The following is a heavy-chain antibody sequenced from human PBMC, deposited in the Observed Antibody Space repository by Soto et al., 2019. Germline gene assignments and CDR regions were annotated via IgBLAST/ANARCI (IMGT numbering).Heavy chain of an antibody. CDR1: GFTFSSYS. CDR3: ARVPPHYYGDYYYYYMDV. V-gene: IGHV3-48*01. D-gene: IGHD4-17*01. CDR2: ISSSGSTI. J-gene: IGHJ6*03. Sequence: EVQLVESGGGLVQPGGSLRLSCAASGFTFSSYSMNWVRQAPGKGLEWVSYISSSGSTIYYADSVKGRFTISRDNAKNSLYLQMNSLRAEDTAVYYCARVPPHYYGDYYYYYMDVWGKGTTVTVSS.